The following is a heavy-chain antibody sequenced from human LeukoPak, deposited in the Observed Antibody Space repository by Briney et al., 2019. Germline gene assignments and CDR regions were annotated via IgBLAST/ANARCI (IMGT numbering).Heavy chain of an antibody. CDR1: GYTFTGYY. D-gene: IGHD3-10*01. V-gene: IGHV1-2*02. Sequence: ASVKVSCKASGYTFTGYYMHWVRQAPGQGLEWMGWINPNSGGTNYAQKFQGRVTMTRDTSISTACMELSRLRSDDTAVYYCARGGHITMVRGVIIYFDYWGQGTLVTVSS. J-gene: IGHJ4*02. CDR2: INPNSGGT. CDR3: ARGGHITMVRGVIIYFDY.